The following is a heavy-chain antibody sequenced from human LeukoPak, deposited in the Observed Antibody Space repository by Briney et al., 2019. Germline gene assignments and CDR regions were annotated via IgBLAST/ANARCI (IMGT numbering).Heavy chain of an antibody. Sequence: ASVKASCKASGGTFSSYAISWVRQAPGQGLEWMGGIIPIFGKAKYAQKFQGRVKITTDESTSTAYMEMSSLSSEDTAVYYCARSQWLQETYYFDYWGQGTLVTVSS. J-gene: IGHJ4*02. CDR2: IIPIFGKA. CDR3: ARSQWLQETYYFDY. CDR1: GGTFSSYA. D-gene: IGHD5-24*01. V-gene: IGHV1-69*05.